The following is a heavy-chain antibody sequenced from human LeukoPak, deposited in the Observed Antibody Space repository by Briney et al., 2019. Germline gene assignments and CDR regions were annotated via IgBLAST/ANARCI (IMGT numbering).Heavy chain of an antibody. CDR2: IYYSGST. D-gene: IGHD3-3*01. CDR1: GGSISSGGYH. V-gene: IGHV4-31*03. J-gene: IGHJ4*02. Sequence: SETLSLTCTVSGGSISSGGYHWSWIRQHPGKGLEWIGYIYYSGSTYYNPSLKSRVTISVDTSKNQFSLKLSSVTAADTAVYYCARTNPNDFFDYWGQGTLVTVSS. CDR3: ARTNPNDFFDY.